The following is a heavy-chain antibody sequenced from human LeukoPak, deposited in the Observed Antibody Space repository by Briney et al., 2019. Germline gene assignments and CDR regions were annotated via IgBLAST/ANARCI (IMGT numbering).Heavy chain of an antibody. CDR2: IRYDGSNK. CDR1: GFTFSSYG. J-gene: IGHJ5*02. V-gene: IGHV3-30*02. Sequence: GGSLRLSCAASGFTFSSYGMHWVRQAPGKGLEWVAFIRYDGSNKYYADSVKGRFTISRDNSKNTLYLQMNSLRAEDTAVYYCARDKRFGELNWFDPWGQGTLVTVSS. CDR3: ARDKRFGELNWFDP. D-gene: IGHD3-10*01.